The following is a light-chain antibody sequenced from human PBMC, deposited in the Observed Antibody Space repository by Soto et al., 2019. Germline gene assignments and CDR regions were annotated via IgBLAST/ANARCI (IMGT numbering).Light chain of an antibody. CDR3: AAWDDSLNGVV. CDR2: SNI. CDR1: SSNIGSKT. J-gene: IGLJ2*01. V-gene: IGLV1-44*01. Sequence: QLVLTQPPSASGTPGQRVTISCSGSSSNIGSKTVNWYQQLPGTAPKLLSYSNIQRPSGVPDRFSGSKSGTSASLAISGLQSEDEADYYCAAWDDSLNGVVFGGGTKLTVL.